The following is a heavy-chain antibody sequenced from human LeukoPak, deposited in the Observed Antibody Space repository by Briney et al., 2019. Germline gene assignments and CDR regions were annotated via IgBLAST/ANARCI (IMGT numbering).Heavy chain of an antibody. CDR2: ISSSGTPI. CDR1: GFTFSNE. V-gene: IGHV3-48*03. CDR3: AREKTACGGDCYDS. Sequence: GGSLRLSCAASGFTFSNEMNWVRQAPGKGLEWVSYISSSGTPIHCADSVKGRFTISRDNAKNSLFLQMNSLRAEDTAVYYCAREKTACGGDCYDSWGQGTLVTVSS. J-gene: IGHJ4*02. D-gene: IGHD2-21*01.